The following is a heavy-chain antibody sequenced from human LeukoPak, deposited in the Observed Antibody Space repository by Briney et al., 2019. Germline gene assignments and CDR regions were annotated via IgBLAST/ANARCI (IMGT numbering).Heavy chain of an antibody. CDR3: VRALIATGDGFDT. J-gene: IGHJ3*02. D-gene: IGHD5-24*01. CDR1: GFNFNNYM. V-gene: IGHV3-48*01. Sequence: GGSLRLSCTASGFNFNNYMMNWVRQAPGKGPEWVSYISSSSGSIYYADSVKGRFTISRDNAKNSLYLKMNSLRAEDTAVYYCVRALIATGDGFDTWGQGTLVTVSS. CDR2: ISSSSGSI.